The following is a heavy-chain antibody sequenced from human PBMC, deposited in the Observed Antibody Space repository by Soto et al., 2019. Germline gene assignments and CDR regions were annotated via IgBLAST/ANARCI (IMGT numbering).Heavy chain of an antibody. D-gene: IGHD3-9*01. Sequence: PSETLSLTCTVSGGSISSYYWSWIRQPPGKGLEWIGYIYYSGSTNYNPSLKSRVTISVDTSKNQFSLKMSSVTAADTAVYYCARNLHHYDILTGYYKTPVHWFDPWGQGTLVTVSS. J-gene: IGHJ5*02. CDR1: GGSISSYY. CDR2: IYYSGST. CDR3: ARNLHHYDILTGYYKTPVHWFDP. V-gene: IGHV4-59*08.